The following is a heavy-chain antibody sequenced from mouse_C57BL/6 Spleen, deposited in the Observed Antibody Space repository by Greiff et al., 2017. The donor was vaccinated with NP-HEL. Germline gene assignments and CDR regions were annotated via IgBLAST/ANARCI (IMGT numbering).Heavy chain of an antibody. V-gene: IGHV1-15*01. Sequence: QVQLQQSGAELVRPGASVTLSCKASGYTFTDYEMHWVKQTPVHGLEWIGAIDPETGGTAYNQKFKGKAILTADKSSSTAYMELRSLTSEDSAVYYCTRGVSTTVVRYFDVWGTGTTVTVSS. D-gene: IGHD1-1*01. CDR1: GYTFTDYE. J-gene: IGHJ1*03. CDR2: IDPETGGT. CDR3: TRGVSTTVVRYFDV.